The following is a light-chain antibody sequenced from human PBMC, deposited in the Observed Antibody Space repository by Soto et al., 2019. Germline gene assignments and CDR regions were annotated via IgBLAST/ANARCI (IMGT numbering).Light chain of an antibody. CDR2: GAS. V-gene: IGKV3-15*01. CDR3: LHYKDWPRWT. J-gene: IGKJ1*01. Sequence: VVLTQSPATLSLSPGERATLSCRASQSVGNTLAWYQQQPGQTPRLLIYGASTTATGIPARFSGSGSGTEFTLTIASLQSEDFAVYYCLHYKDWPRWTFGQGTK. CDR1: QSVGNT.